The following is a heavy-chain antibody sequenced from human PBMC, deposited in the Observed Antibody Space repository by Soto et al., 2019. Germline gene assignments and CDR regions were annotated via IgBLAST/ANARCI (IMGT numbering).Heavy chain of an antibody. D-gene: IGHD2-8*02. CDR2: INHSGST. CDR3: ARDKITGLFDY. Sequence: SETLSLTCAVSGYSISSSNWWGWIRQPPGTGLEWIGEINHSGSTNYNPSLKSRVTISVDTSKNQFSLKLTSVTAADTAVYYCARDKITGLFDYWGQGTLVT. CDR1: GYSISSSNW. V-gene: IGHV4-28*03. J-gene: IGHJ4*02.